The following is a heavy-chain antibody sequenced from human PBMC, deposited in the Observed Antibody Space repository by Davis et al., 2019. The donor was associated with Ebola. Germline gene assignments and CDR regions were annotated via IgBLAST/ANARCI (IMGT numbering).Heavy chain of an antibody. CDR2: IYSGGST. Sequence: GGSLRLSCAASGFTVSSNYMSWVRQAPGKGLEWVSVIYSGGSTYYADSVKGRFTISRDNSKNTLYLQMNSLRAEDTAVYYCASSWLQLEGDYWGQGTLVTVSS. J-gene: IGHJ4*02. V-gene: IGHV3-53*01. CDR3: ASSWLQLEGDY. CDR1: GFTVSSNY. D-gene: IGHD5-24*01.